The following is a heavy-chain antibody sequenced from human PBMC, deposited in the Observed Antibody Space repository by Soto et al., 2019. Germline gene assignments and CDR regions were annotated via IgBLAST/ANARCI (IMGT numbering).Heavy chain of an antibody. D-gene: IGHD3-10*01. Sequence: PGGSLRLSCAASGFTFSDYYMSWIRQAPGKGLEWVSYISSSGSTIYYADSVKGRFTISRDNAKNSLYLQMNSLRAEDTAVYYCARDPTGRYYGSGSYQKYYYYMDVWGKGTTVTVSS. J-gene: IGHJ6*03. V-gene: IGHV3-11*01. CDR3: ARDPTGRYYGSGSYQKYYYYMDV. CDR1: GFTFSDYY. CDR2: ISSSGSTI.